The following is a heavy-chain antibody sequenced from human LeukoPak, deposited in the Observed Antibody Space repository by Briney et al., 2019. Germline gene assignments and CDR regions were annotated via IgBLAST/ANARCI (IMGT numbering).Heavy chain of an antibody. D-gene: IGHD2-15*01. V-gene: IGHV3-66*01. CDR2: IYSAGST. CDR3: ARKTPRFGDYDY. Sequence: PGGSLRLSCAASGFTVSSSYMSWVRQAPGKGLEWVSLIYSAGSTYYADSVKGRFTISRDNSKNTLYLQMNSLRAEDTAVYYCARKTPRFGDYDYWGQGTLVTVSS. J-gene: IGHJ4*02. CDR1: GFTVSSSY.